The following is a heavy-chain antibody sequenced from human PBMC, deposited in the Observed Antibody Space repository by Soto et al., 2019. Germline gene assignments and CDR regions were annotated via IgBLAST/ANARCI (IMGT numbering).Heavy chain of an antibody. J-gene: IGHJ4*02. V-gene: IGHV4-34*01. Sequence: SETLSLTCAVYGGSFSGYYWSWIRQPPGKGLEWIGEINHSGSTNYNPSLKSRVTISVDTSKNQFSLKLSSVTAADTAVYYCARGRHTDYWGQGTLVTVSS. CDR1: GGSFSGYY. CDR2: INHSGST. CDR3: ARGRHTDY.